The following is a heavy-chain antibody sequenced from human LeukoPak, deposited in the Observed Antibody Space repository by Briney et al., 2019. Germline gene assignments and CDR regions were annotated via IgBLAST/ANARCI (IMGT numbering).Heavy chain of an antibody. D-gene: IGHD6-13*01. CDR3: ARGHLISIAAAGYEDY. Sequence: GASVKVSCKASGYTFTSYGISWVRQAPGQGLEWMGWISAYNGNTNYAQKLQGRVTMTTDTSTSTAYMERRSLRSDDTAVYYCARGHLISIAAAGYEDYWGQGTLVTVSS. CDR2: ISAYNGNT. CDR1: GYTFTSYG. J-gene: IGHJ4*02. V-gene: IGHV1-18*01.